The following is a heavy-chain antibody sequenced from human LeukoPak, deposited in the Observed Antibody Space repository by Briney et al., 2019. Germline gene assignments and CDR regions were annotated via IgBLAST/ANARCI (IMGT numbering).Heavy chain of an antibody. CDR3: ASGQGTSSWGDPTPDAFDI. V-gene: IGHV3-30*02. CDR1: GFTFSTYG. D-gene: IGHD2-2*01. J-gene: IGHJ3*02. Sequence: GGSLRLSCAASGFTFSTYGMHWVRQAPGKGLEWVAFIRYDGSNKYYADSVKGRFTISRDNSKNTLYLQMNSLRAEDTAVYYCASGQGTSSWGDPTPDAFDIWGQGTMVTVSS. CDR2: IRYDGSNK.